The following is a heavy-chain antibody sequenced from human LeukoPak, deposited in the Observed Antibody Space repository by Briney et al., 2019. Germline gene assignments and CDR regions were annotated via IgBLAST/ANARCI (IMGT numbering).Heavy chain of an antibody. CDR1: AGNFANYA. J-gene: IGHJ4*02. CDR3: AKGHDDFRQFDY. CDR2: IIPIFGTG. D-gene: IGHD3-3*01. Sequence: SVKVSCKASAGNFANYAISWVRKAPGQGLEWMGGIIPIFGTGDSAQKFQGRLTITADESTRTTYMELSSLRSEDTAVYYCAKGHDDFRQFDYWGQGTLITVSS. V-gene: IGHV1-69*13.